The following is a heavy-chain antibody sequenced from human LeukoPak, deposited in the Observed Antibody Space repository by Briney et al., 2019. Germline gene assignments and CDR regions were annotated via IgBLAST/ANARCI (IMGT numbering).Heavy chain of an antibody. CDR2: TYYRSKWFH. V-gene: IGHV6-1*01. D-gene: IGHD6-19*01. Sequence: SQTLSLTCAISGDSVSSNTATWNWVRQSPSRGLEWLGRTYYRSKWFHEYALSVKSRITINPDTSKNQFSLKLNSVTPEDTAVYYCARDTVAGNYFGYWGQGTLVTVSS. CDR3: ARDTVAGNYFGY. CDR1: GDSVSSNTAT. J-gene: IGHJ4*02.